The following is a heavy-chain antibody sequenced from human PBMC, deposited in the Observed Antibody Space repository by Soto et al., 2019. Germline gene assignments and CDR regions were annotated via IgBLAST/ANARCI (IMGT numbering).Heavy chain of an antibody. CDR3: ARPKTIGAAAGKGWFDP. CDR2: VYYSGST. D-gene: IGHD6-13*01. CDR1: GDSISSSSYH. V-gene: IGHV4-39*01. Sequence: SETLSLTCTVSGDSISSSSYHWGWIRQPPGKGLEWIGSVYYSGSTYYNPSLKGRVTISVDASKNQFSLNLSSVTAADTAMYYCARPKTIGAAAGKGWFDPWGQGTLVTVSS. J-gene: IGHJ5*02.